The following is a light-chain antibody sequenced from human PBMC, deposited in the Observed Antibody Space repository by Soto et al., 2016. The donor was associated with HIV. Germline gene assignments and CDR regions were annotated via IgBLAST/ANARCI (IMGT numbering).Light chain of an antibody. CDR2: DFK. CDR3: QVWDIDSDHPGV. Sequence: SYLLTQPTSRVGGPQERRPKLPVVETNIATKSVHWYQQKPGQAPLLVLYDFKDRPSGIPDRFSGSYSGNTATLTISKVEPGDEADYSCQVWDIDSDHPGVFGPGTKVTVL. V-gene: IGLV3-21*02. CDR1: NIATKS. J-gene: IGLJ1*01.